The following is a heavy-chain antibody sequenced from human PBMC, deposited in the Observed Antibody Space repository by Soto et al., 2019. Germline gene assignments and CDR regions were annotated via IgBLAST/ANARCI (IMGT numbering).Heavy chain of an antibody. CDR1: GHTVTDLS. J-gene: IGHJ4*02. CDR3: ATENTRRGLTLFGVVIAALYY. CDR2: FDPEDGET. Sequence: ARVKFSCKVSGHTVTDLSLHWVRLAPGRGLGWVGRFDPEDGETVYAEKFQGRLTMTEDTSTDTAYMELSSLRYEDTAVYYCATENTRRGLTLFGVVIAALYYWGQGTLVTVSS. D-gene: IGHD3-3*01. V-gene: IGHV1-24*01.